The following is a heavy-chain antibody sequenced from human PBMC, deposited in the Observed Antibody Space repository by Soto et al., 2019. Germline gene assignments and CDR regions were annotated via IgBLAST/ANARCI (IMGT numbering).Heavy chain of an antibody. CDR1: GFDFTIYC. Sequence: HVQLMQSGAEMRQPGASVMVSCKTSGFDFTIYCISWLRQAPGQGLEWMGWIGVDSGYTDYAQKFQGRVTLTTDTSATTAYMEVRSLKSDDTAVYYGARNGGASSPLDYWGQGTLVTVSS. CDR3: ARNGGASSPLDY. CDR2: IGVDSGYT. V-gene: IGHV1-18*01. J-gene: IGHJ4*02. D-gene: IGHD3-16*01.